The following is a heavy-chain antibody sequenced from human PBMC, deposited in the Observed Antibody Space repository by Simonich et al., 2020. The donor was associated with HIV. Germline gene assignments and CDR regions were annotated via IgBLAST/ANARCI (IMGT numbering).Heavy chain of an antibody. V-gene: IGHV1-8*01. CDR2: MNPKTGNT. CDR1: GYIFTRYD. Sequence: QEQLVQSGAEVKKHGASVKVSCKASGYIFTRYDINGVRQATGQGLEWMGCMNPKTGNTSYEHKFQGRVTMAMNTSISTAYMELSSLRSEDTAVYYCASVDYDSSSYLGNWFDPWGQGTLVTVSS. D-gene: IGHD3-22*01. J-gene: IGHJ5*02. CDR3: ASVDYDSSSYLGNWFDP.